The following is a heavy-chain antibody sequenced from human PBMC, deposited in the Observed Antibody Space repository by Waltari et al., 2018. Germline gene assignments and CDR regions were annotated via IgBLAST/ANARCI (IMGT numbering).Heavy chain of an antibody. J-gene: IGHJ4*02. Sequence: EVQGVEAGGCLVHPGDSLRLSCAASGFTVSSNHVSWVSRAPGKGLEWVSRLYAAASSYYPDPVRGRFTISSDNTKNTVHHQMNSMSVDATATYYCARARDEKTAIVYFDHWGQGTLVSVSS. CDR1: GFTVSSNH. CDR2: LYAAASS. D-gene: IGHD3-16*02. CDR3: ARARDEKTAIVYFDH. V-gene: IGHV3-66*02.